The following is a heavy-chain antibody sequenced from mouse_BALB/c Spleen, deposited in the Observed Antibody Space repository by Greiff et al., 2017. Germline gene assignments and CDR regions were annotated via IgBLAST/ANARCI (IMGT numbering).Heavy chain of an antibody. J-gene: IGHJ2*01. CDR3: ARCDSSGYFDY. Sequence: EVQVVESGPELVKPGASVKISCKASGYTFTDYNMHWVKQSHGKSLEWIGYIYPYNGGTGYNQKFKSKATLTVDNSSSTAYMELRSLTSEDSAVYYCARCDSSGYFDYWGQGTTLTVSS. CDR1: GYTFTDYN. V-gene: IGHV1S29*02. CDR2: IYPYNGGT. D-gene: IGHD3-1*01.